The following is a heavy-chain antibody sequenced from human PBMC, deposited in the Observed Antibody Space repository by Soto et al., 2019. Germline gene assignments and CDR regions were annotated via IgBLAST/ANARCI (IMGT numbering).Heavy chain of an antibody. V-gene: IGHV3-23*01. CDR1: GFTFSSYA. J-gene: IGHJ4*02. CDR2: ISGSGGST. Sequence: GGSLRLYCAASGFTFSSYAMSWVRQAPGKGLEWVSAISGSGGSTYYADSVKGRFTISRDNSKSTLYLQMNSLRAEDTAVYYCAKVLGITIFDTYFDYWRQGTLVSVAS. CDR3: AKVLGITIFDTYFDY. D-gene: IGHD3-3*01.